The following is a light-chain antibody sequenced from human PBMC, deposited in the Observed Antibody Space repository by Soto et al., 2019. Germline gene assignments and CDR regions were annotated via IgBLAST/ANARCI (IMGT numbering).Light chain of an antibody. CDR2: AAS. Sequence: DIQMTQSPSSLSASVGDSVTITCRASQSISNYLNWYQQKPGKAPKLLVYAASSLQSGVPSRFSGSGSGTDVTLAIRSLQPEEFANYYCQRSDSTPLTFGPGTKVYI. CDR3: QRSDSTPLT. J-gene: IGKJ3*01. CDR1: QSISNY. V-gene: IGKV1-39*01.